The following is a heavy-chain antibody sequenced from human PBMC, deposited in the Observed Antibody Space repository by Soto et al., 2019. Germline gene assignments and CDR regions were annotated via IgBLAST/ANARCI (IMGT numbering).Heavy chain of an antibody. CDR2: ISAYNGNT. D-gene: IGHD3-10*01. CDR1: GYTFPSYG. J-gene: IGHJ4*02. V-gene: IGHV1-18*01. Sequence: ASVKVSCKASGYTFPSYGISWVRQAPGQGLEWMGWISAYNGNTNYAQKLQGRVTMTTDTSTSTAYMELRSLRSDDTAVYYCASGSGSGDYDPFDYWGQGTLVTVSS. CDR3: ASGSGSGDYDPFDY.